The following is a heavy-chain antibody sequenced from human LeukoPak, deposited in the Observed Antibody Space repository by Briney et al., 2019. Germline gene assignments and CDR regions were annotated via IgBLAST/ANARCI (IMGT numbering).Heavy chain of an antibody. CDR1: GFTFSDYY. J-gene: IGHJ4*02. D-gene: IGHD6-19*01. V-gene: IGHV3-11*01. CDR2: ISGTGNTF. CDR3: ASHQWLVQIDY. Sequence: GGSLRLSCAASGFTFSDYYMSWTRQAPGKGLEWVSYISGTGNTFYYADSVKGRFTISRDNAKNSLYLQMNSLRAEDTAVYYCASHQWLVQIDYWGQGTLVTVPS.